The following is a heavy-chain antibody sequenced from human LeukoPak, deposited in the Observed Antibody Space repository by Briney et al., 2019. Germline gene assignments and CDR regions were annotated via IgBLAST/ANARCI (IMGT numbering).Heavy chain of an antibody. Sequence: SVKVSCKASGGTFSNYAVSWVRQAPGQGLEWMGGFIPVFGPANYAQKFQGRVTITADESTSTAYMELSSLRSEDTAVYYCAREPWFGNYYDSSGYQARDAFDIWGQGTMVTVSS. V-gene: IGHV1-69*13. CDR2: FIPVFGPA. D-gene: IGHD3-22*01. CDR1: GGTFSNYA. CDR3: AREPWFGNYYDSSGYQARDAFDI. J-gene: IGHJ3*02.